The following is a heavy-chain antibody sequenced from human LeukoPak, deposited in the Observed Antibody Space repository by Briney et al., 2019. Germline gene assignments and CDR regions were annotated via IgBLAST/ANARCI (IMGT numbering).Heavy chain of an antibody. CDR1: GGSISSSSYY. J-gene: IGHJ3*02. V-gene: IGHV4-39*07. CDR3: AREQYYYDSSGYFDVVAFDI. CDR2: IYYSGST. Sequence: PSETLSLTCTVSGGSISSSSYYWGWIRQPPGKGLEWIESIYYSGSTYYHPSLTSRLTISVETSKNQFSLKLSSVTAADTAVYYCAREQYYYDSSGYFDVVAFDIWGQGTMVTVSS. D-gene: IGHD3-22*01.